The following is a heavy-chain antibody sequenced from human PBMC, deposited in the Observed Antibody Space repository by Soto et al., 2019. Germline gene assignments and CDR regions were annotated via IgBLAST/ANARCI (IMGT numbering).Heavy chain of an antibody. CDR1: GGSLSSYY. D-gene: IGHD3-10*01. CDR3: ARAIRRGGGFDY. CDR2: IYHRGTT. J-gene: IGHJ4*02. V-gene: IGHV4-59*01. Sequence: QVQLQESGPGLVKPSETLSLTCTVSGGSLSSYYWCWIRQPPGKGLEWIGYIYHRGTTNYSPSLKSRVTISADMSTNQFSLKLSSVPDAATAVYYCARAIRRGGGFDYWGQGPLVTVSS.